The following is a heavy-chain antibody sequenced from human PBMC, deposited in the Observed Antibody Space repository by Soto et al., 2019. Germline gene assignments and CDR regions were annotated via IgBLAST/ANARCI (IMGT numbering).Heavy chain of an antibody. D-gene: IGHD5-18*01. J-gene: IGHJ4*02. CDR1: GGSISSSSYY. CDR3: ARQGNRIQLWYFDY. CDR2: IYYSGST. Sequence: SETLSLTCTVSGGSISSSSYYWGWIRQPPGKGLEWIGSIYYSGSTYNNPSLKSRVPISVDTSKNQFPLKLSSVTAADTAVYYCARQGNRIQLWYFDYWGQGTLVTVSS. V-gene: IGHV4-39*01.